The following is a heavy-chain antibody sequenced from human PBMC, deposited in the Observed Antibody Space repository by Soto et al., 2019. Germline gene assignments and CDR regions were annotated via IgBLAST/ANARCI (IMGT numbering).Heavy chain of an antibody. J-gene: IGHJ4*02. CDR2: IYYSGST. V-gene: IGHV4-59*01. D-gene: IGHD2-8*01. Sequence: SETLSLTCTVSGGSISSYYWSWIRQPPGKGLEWIGYIYYSGSTNYNPSLKSRVTISVDTSKNQFSLKLSSVTAADTAVYYCARGWDCTNGVCFGAPYXFDYWAQGTLVTVSS. CDR1: GGSISSYY. CDR3: ARGWDCTNGVCFGAPYXFDY.